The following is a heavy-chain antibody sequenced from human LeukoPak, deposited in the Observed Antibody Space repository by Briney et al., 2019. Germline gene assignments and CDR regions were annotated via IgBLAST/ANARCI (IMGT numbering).Heavy chain of an antibody. CDR3: ARLSYYDSSAPGWFDP. V-gene: IGHV4-30-2*01. J-gene: IGHJ5*02. Sequence: SETLSLTCAVSGGSISSGGYSWSWIRQPPGKGLEWIGYIYHSGSTYYNPSLKSRVTISVDRSKNQFSLKLSSVTAADTAVYYCARLSYYDSSAPGWFDPWGQGTLVTVSS. CDR1: GGSISSGGYS. CDR2: IYHSGST. D-gene: IGHD3-22*01.